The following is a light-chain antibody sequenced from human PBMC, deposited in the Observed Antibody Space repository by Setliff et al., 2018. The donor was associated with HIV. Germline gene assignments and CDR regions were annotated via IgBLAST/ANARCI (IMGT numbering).Light chain of an antibody. CDR2: DNN. Sequence: QSALTQPPSVSAAPGQKVTISCSGSSSNIGNNYVSWYQQLPGTAPKLLIYDNNKRPSGIPDRSSGSKSGTSATLGITGLQTGDEADYYCGTWDSSLSAYVFGTGTKSPS. CDR3: GTWDSSLSAYV. J-gene: IGLJ1*01. V-gene: IGLV1-51*01. CDR1: SSNIGNNY.